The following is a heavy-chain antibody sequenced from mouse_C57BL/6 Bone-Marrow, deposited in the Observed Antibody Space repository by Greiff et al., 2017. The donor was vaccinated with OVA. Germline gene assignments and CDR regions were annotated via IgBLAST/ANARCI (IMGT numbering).Heavy chain of an antibody. CDR2: IYPRSGNT. J-gene: IGHJ4*01. CDR3: ERNGGYYADDYAMDD. D-gene: IGHD2-3*01. CDR1: GYTFTSYG. V-gene: IGHV1-81*01. Sequence: VKLQESGAELARPGASVKLSCKASGYTFTSYGISWVKQSTGQGLEWIGEIYPRSGNTYYNEKFKGKATLTADKSSSTAYMELRSLTSEDSAVYVGERNGGYYADDYAMDDWGQGTSVTVSS.